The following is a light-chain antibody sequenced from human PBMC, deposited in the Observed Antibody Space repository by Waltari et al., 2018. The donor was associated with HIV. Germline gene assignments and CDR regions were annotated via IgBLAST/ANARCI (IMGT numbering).Light chain of an antibody. Sequence: EVVMTQSPATLSVSPGERVTLSCRTSQNVSSDLAWLQQRPGQAPRLVIYGAVTRASGIPARISGSGSGTEFILTISRLQSEDVAVYYCQQYNNWPPWTFGQGTKV. CDR1: QNVSSD. CDR3: QQYNNWPPWT. V-gene: IGKV3D-15*01. J-gene: IGKJ1*01. CDR2: GAV.